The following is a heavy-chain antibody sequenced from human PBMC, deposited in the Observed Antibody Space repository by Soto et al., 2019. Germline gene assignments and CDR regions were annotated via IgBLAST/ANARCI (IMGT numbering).Heavy chain of an antibody. D-gene: IGHD6-19*01. J-gene: IGHJ6*02. V-gene: IGHV3-21*06. CDR3: ASEQWAGGMDV. CDR1: GFTFSSYS. Sequence: GGSLRLSCAASGFTFSSYSMNWVRQAPGKGLEWVSSISSSSSYIYYADSVKGRFTISRDNAKNSLYLQMNSLRAEDTAVYYCASEQWAGGMDVWGQGTTVTVSS. CDR2: ISSSSSYI.